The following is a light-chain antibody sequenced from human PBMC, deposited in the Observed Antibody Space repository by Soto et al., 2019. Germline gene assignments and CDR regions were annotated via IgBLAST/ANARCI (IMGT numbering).Light chain of an antibody. J-gene: IGKJ3*01. Sequence: DIQLIQSPSSLSASVGDRVTITCRASQSIDTFLNWYQQKPGKAPKLLIYAASTLQSGVPSRFSGSGSGTDFTLTISSLQPEDFATYYCQQSYSSLLFTFGPGTKVDIK. CDR2: AAS. CDR1: QSIDTF. CDR3: QQSYSSLLFT. V-gene: IGKV1-39*01.